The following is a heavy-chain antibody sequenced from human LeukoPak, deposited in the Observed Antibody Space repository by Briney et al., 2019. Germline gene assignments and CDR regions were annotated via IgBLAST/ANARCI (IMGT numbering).Heavy chain of an antibody. V-gene: IGHV3-23*01. CDR2: ISGSGGST. Sequence: GGSLRLSCAASGFTFSIYSMNWVRQAPGKGLEWVSAISGSGGSTYYADSVKGRFTISRDNSKNTLYLQMNSLRAEDTAVYYCARVHGYDILTGYHQDYFDYWGQGTLVTVSS. D-gene: IGHD3-9*01. CDR1: GFTFSIYS. J-gene: IGHJ4*02. CDR3: ARVHGYDILTGYHQDYFDY.